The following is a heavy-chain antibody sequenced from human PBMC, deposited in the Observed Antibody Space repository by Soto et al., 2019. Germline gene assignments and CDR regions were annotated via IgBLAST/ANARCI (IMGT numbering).Heavy chain of an antibody. J-gene: IGHJ4*02. CDR3: AAGGGLPRYY. CDR2: IFFTGAT. D-gene: IGHD5-12*01. V-gene: IGHV4-30-4*01. Sequence: PSETLSLTCTVSGGSISSGDSYWSWIRQPPGKGLEWIGYIFFTGATSYNPSLKSRVTISVDRSKNQFSLKLSSVTAADTAVYYCAAGGGLPRYYWGQGTLVTVSS. CDR1: GGSISSGDSY.